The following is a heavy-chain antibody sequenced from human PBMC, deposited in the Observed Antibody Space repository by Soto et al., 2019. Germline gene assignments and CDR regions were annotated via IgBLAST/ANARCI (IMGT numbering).Heavy chain of an antibody. CDR1: GYTFTIYA. CDR3: ARESYGDAFFDY. CDR2: INAGNGNT. V-gene: IGHV1-3*01. D-gene: IGHD4-17*01. Sequence: ASVKVSCKASGYTFTIYAMHWVRQAPGQRLEWMGWINAGNGNTKYSQKFQGRVTITRDTSASTAYMELSSLRSEDTAVYYCARESYGDAFFDYWGQGTLVTVSS. J-gene: IGHJ4*02.